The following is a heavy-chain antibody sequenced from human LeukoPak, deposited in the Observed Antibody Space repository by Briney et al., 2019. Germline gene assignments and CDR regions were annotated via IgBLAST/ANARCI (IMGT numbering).Heavy chain of an antibody. Sequence: SETLSLTCTVSGGSVSSGSYYWSWIRQPPGKGLEGIGYIYYSGSTNYNPSLKSRVTISVDTSKNQFSLKLSSVTAADTAVYYCARERAVRAVAGTYYYYGMDVWGKGTTVTVSS. V-gene: IGHV4-61*01. CDR2: IYYSGST. D-gene: IGHD6-19*01. CDR3: ARERAVRAVAGTYYYYGMDV. CDR1: GGSVSSGSYY. J-gene: IGHJ6*04.